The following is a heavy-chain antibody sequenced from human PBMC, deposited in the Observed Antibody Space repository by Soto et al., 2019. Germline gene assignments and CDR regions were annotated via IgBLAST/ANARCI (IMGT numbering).Heavy chain of an antibody. CDR1: GFTFSNYA. Sequence: GGSLRLSCAASGFTFSNYAVSWVRQAPGKGLEWVSAISGSGGSTYYADSVKGRFTISSDNSKNTLYLQMNNLRAEDTAVYYCARAMKSQLLDQYYYGMDVWGQGTTVTVSS. D-gene: IGHD2-2*02. V-gene: IGHV3-23*01. CDR2: ISGSGGST. CDR3: ARAMKSQLLDQYYYGMDV. J-gene: IGHJ6*02.